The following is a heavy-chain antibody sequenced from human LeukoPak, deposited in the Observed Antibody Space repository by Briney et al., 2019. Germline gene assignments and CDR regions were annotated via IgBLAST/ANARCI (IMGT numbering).Heavy chain of an antibody. CDR2: INPSGGST. CDR3: ARCDYATGGYFDY. D-gene: IGHD2-8*02. V-gene: IGHV1-46*01. CDR1: GYTFTIYY. Sequence: ASVKVSCKASGYTFTIYYMHWVRQAPGQGLEWMGIINPSGGSTSYAQKFQGRVTMTRDMSTSTVYMELSSLRSEDTAVYYCARCDYATGGYFDYWGQGTLVTVSS. J-gene: IGHJ4*02.